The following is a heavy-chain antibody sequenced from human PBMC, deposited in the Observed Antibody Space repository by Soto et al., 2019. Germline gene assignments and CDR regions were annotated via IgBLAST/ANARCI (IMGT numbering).Heavy chain of an antibody. J-gene: IGHJ6*03. CDR1: GFTFSSYG. CDR3: AKDGQVCSSTSCYGEYYYYYMDV. D-gene: IGHD2-2*01. CDR2: ISYDGSNK. V-gene: IGHV3-30*18. Sequence: QVQLVESGGGVVQPGRSLRLSCAASGFTFSSYGMHWVRQAPGKGLEWVAVISYDGSNKYYADSVKGRFTISRDNSKNTLYLQMNSLRPEDTAVYYCAKDGQVCSSTSCYGEYYYYYMDVWGKGTTVTVSS.